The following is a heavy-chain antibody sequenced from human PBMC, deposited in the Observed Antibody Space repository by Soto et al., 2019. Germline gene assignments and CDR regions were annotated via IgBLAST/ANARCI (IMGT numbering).Heavy chain of an antibody. CDR3: TTAFYYGSVNFDY. J-gene: IGHJ4*02. D-gene: IGHD3-10*01. CDR2: IKSKTDGGTT. CDR1: GFTFSNAW. Sequence: LRLSCAASGFTFSNAWMSWVRQAPGKGLEWVGRIKSKTDGGTTDYAAPVKGRFTISRDDSKNTLYLQMNSLKTEDTAVYYCTTAFYYGSVNFDYWGQGTLVTVSS. V-gene: IGHV3-15*01.